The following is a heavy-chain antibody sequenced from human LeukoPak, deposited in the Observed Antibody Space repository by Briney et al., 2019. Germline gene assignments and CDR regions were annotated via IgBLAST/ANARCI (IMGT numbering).Heavy chain of an antibody. CDR1: GGSFSGYY. Sequence: SETLSLTCAVYGGSFSGYYWSWIRQPPGKGLEWIGEINHSGSTNYNPSLKSRVTISVDTSKNQFSLKLSSVTAADTAVYYCARGRPSPEIYIAVAGLGGTPFDYWGQGTLVTVSS. CDR2: INHSGST. J-gene: IGHJ4*02. CDR3: ARGRPSPEIYIAVAGLGGTPFDY. D-gene: IGHD6-19*01. V-gene: IGHV4-34*01.